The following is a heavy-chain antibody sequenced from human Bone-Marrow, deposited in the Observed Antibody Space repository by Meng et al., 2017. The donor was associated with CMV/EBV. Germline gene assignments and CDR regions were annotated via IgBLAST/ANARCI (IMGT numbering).Heavy chain of an antibody. CDR3: ARGMGATGFDFDL. Sequence: SETLSLTCTVSGGSISSTRYYWGWIRQPPGKGLEWIGSIYYSGSTYYNPSLKSRVTISVDTSKNQFSLKLNSVTAADTAVYYCARGMGATGFDFDLWGRGTRVTVSS. V-gene: IGHV4-39*07. D-gene: IGHD1-26*01. CDR1: GGSISSTRYY. J-gene: IGHJ2*01. CDR2: IYYSGST.